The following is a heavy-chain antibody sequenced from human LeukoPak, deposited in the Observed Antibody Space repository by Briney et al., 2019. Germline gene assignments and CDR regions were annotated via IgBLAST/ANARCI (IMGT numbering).Heavy chain of an antibody. CDR2: IYYSGST. J-gene: IGHJ5*02. D-gene: IGHD3-9*01. V-gene: IGHV4-59*01. CDR3: ARTYYDILTGYYIGNWFDP. Sequence: SETLSLTCTVSGGSISSYYWSWIRQPPGKGLEWIGYIYYSGSTNYNPSLKSRVTISVDTSKNQFSLKLSSVTAADTAVYYCARTYYDILTGYYIGNWFDPWGQGTLVTASS. CDR1: GGSISSYY.